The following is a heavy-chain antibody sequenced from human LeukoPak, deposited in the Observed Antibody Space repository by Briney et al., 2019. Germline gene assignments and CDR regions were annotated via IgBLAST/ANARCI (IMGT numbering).Heavy chain of an antibody. CDR3: ARDNPYYYDSSGYYPPFYY. V-gene: IGHV4-39*07. J-gene: IGHJ4*02. CDR1: GGSISSSSYC. CDR2: ICYSGST. Sequence: SETLSLTCTVSGGSISSSSYCWGWMRQPPGKGLEWIGSICYSGSTYYNPSLKSRVTISVDTSNNQFSLKLSSVTAADTAVYYCARDNPYYYDSSGYYPPFYYWGQGTLVTVSS. D-gene: IGHD3-22*01.